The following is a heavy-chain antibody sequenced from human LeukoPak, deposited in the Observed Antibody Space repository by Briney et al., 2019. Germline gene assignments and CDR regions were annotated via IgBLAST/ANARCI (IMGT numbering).Heavy chain of an antibody. Sequence: GESLKISCQGSGYSFTSYWIAWVRQMPGKGLEWMGIIYPGDSDIKYSPSFQGQVTISADKSISTAYLQWSSLKASDTAMYYCGRRGDYIDYWGQGTLVTVSS. CDR1: GYSFTSYW. CDR2: IYPGDSDI. J-gene: IGHJ4*02. V-gene: IGHV5-51*01. CDR3: GRRGDYIDY.